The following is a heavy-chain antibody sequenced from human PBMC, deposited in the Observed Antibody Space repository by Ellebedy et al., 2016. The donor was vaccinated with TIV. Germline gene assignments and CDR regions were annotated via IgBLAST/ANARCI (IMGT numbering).Heavy chain of an antibody. D-gene: IGHD3-10*01. CDR3: VSSVSVDAFDL. CDR2: LYYTGST. J-gene: IGHJ3*01. V-gene: IGHV4-59*01. CDR1: GGSLSDNY. Sequence: GSLRFSCAVSGGSLSDNYWTWIRQPPGKGLEWIGYLYYTGSTNYNPSLKSRVTITVNTPRNQFSLKLNSVTAADTAVYYCVSSVSVDAFDLWGQGTMVTVSS.